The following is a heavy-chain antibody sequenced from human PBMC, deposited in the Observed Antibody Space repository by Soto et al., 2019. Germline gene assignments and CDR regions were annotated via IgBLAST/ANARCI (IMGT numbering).Heavy chain of an antibody. Sequence: SETLSLTCAVYGGSFSGYYWSWIRQPPGKGLEWIGEINHSGSTNYNPSLKSRVTISVDTSKNQFSLKLSSVTAADTAVYYCARVAMVRGVIRRGFDYWGQGTLVTVSS. V-gene: IGHV4-34*01. J-gene: IGHJ4*02. CDR1: GGSFSGYY. CDR3: ARVAMVRGVIRRGFDY. CDR2: INHSGST. D-gene: IGHD3-10*01.